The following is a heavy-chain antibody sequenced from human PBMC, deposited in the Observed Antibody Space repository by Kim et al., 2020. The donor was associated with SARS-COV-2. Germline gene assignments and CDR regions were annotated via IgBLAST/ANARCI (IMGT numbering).Heavy chain of an antibody. D-gene: IGHD4-17*01. CDR3: AKGRYGGYSFDY. Sequence: DYSDSVEGRFTVTRDISKNTLYLQMNSLRDDDTAVYYCAKGRYGGYSFDYWGQGTLVTVSS. V-gene: IGHV3-33*06. J-gene: IGHJ4*02.